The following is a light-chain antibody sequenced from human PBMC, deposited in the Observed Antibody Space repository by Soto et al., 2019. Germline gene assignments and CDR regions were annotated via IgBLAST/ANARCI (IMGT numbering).Light chain of an antibody. V-gene: IGLV2-14*01. J-gene: IGLJ3*02. CDR2: EVS. Sequence: QSVLTQPASVSGSPGQSITISCTGTSSDVGGYDYVSWYQLHPGKAPKLMVFEVSNRPSGVSYRFSGSKSGNTASLTISGLQAEDEADYYCLLYYDTLRVFGGGTQLTVL. CDR1: SSDVGGYDY. CDR3: LLYYDTLRV.